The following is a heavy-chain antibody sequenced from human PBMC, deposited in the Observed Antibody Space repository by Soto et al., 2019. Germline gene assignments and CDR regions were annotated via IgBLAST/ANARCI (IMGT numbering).Heavy chain of an antibody. CDR3: AKSPNFYCSSPNCYKYYFDH. J-gene: IGHJ4*02. CDR2: ISYGGSEK. D-gene: IGHD2-2*02. V-gene: IGHV3-30*18. Sequence: AGSLRLAWAPSGFAFNTCGMHWDHKAPGKGLEWVAVISYGGSEKYYVDSVKGRFTISKDNSKNTLYLQMNSLRPEDTAVYYCAKSPNFYCSSPNCYKYYFDHWGQGTRVTVSS. CDR1: GFAFNTCG.